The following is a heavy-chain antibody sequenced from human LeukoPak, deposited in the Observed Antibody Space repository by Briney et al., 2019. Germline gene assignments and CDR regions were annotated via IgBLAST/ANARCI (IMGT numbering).Heavy chain of an antibody. CDR1: GFTFSSYS. CDR3: ATVNCGGDCYSPSYFDY. D-gene: IGHD2-21*02. J-gene: IGHJ4*02. V-gene: IGHV3-21*01. Sequence: GGSLRLSCAASGFTFSSYSMNWVRQAPGKGLEWVSSISSSSSYIYYADSVKGRFTISRDNAKNSLYLQMNSLRAEDTAVYYCATVNCGGDCYSPSYFDYWGQGAMVTVSS. CDR2: ISSSSSYI.